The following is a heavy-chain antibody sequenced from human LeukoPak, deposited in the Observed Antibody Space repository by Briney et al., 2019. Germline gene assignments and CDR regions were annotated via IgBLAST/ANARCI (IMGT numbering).Heavy chain of an antibody. CDR2: IIPIFGTA. J-gene: IGHJ4*02. D-gene: IGHD6-19*01. CDR3: ARPIAVAGTFTTAFDY. Sequence: SMKVSCKASGGTFSSYAISWVRQAPGQGLEWMGGIIPIFGTANYAQKFQGRVTITADESTSTAYMELSSLRSEGTAVYYCARPIAVAGTFTTAFDYWGQGTLVTVSS. CDR1: GGTFSSYA. V-gene: IGHV1-69*13.